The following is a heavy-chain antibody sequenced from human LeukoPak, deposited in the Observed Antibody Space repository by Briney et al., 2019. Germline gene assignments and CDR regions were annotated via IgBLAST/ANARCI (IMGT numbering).Heavy chain of an antibody. Sequence: SVKVSCKASGGTFSSYAISWVRQAPGQGLEWMGRIIPILGIANYAQKFQGRVTITADKSTSTAYMELSSLRSEDTAVYYCASYVWGSYRSTGYWGQGTLVTFSS. CDR1: GGTFSSYA. CDR3: ASYVWGSYRSTGY. CDR2: IIPILGIA. J-gene: IGHJ4*02. D-gene: IGHD3-16*02. V-gene: IGHV1-69*04.